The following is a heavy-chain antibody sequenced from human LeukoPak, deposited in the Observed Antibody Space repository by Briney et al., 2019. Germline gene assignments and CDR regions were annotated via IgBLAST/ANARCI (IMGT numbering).Heavy chain of an antibody. V-gene: IGHV3-30*04. Sequence: GGSLRLSCAASGFTFSSYAMSWVRQAPGKGLEWVAVISYDGSNKYYADSVKGRFTISRDNSKNSLYLQMNSLRAEDTAVYYCARVAGYYYDSSGYEVWGQGTLVTVSS. D-gene: IGHD3-22*01. J-gene: IGHJ4*02. CDR3: ARVAGYYYDSSGYEV. CDR1: GFTFSSYA. CDR2: ISYDGSNK.